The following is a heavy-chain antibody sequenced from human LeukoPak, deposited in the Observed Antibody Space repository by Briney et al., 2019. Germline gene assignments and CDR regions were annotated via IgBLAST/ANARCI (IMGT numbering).Heavy chain of an antibody. Sequence: SLRLSCAASGFTFDDFAMHWVRQAPGKGLEWVSGLNWNSAATGYADSVKGLFTISRDNAKNSLYLQMNSLGPEDTAFYYCAKDTHVAVTGTFDSWGQGTLVTVSS. CDR3: AKDTHVAVTGTFDS. CDR1: GFTFDDFA. D-gene: IGHD6-19*01. V-gene: IGHV3-9*01. J-gene: IGHJ4*02. CDR2: LNWNSAAT.